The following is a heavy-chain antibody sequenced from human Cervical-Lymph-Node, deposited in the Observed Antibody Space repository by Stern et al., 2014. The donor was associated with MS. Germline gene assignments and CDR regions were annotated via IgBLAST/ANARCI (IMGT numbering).Heavy chain of an antibody. Sequence: VQLVESGGGLVQPGRSLRLSCAASGFTFDDYAMHWVRQPPGKGLEWVSGISWNSGSIGYADSVKGRFTISRDNAKNSLYLQMNSLRAEDTAPYYCAKGGGIVPRYNSFDHWGQGTLVTVSS. J-gene: IGHJ4*02. D-gene: IGHD2-15*01. V-gene: IGHV3-9*01. CDR1: GFTFDDYA. CDR3: AKGGGIVPRYNSFDH. CDR2: ISWNSGSI.